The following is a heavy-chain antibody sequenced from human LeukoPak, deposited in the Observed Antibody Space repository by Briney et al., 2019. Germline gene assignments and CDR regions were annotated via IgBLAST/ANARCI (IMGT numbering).Heavy chain of an antibody. CDR2: ISGSSYYI. V-gene: IGHV3-21*01. D-gene: IGHD2-8*01. CDR3: ARDGYAILRGYDS. J-gene: IGHJ4*02. Sequence: NAGGSLRLSCIASGFTSSTYSMNWVRQAPGKGLEWVSSISGSSYYIYYADSVKGRFTISRGNAKNSLFLQMNSLRAEDTAVYYCARDGYAILRGYDSWGQGTLVTVSS. CDR1: GFTSSTYS.